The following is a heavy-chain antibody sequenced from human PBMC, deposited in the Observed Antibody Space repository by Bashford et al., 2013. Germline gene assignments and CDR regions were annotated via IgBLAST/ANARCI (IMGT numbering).Heavy chain of an antibody. Sequence: VRQAPGKGLEWVSAISGSGGSTYYADSVKGRFTISRDNSKNTLYLQMNSLRAEDTAVYYCAKGATMIVVVYFDYWGQGTLVTVSS. J-gene: IGHJ4*02. CDR2: ISGSGGST. CDR3: AKGATMIVVVYFDY. V-gene: IGHV3-23*01. D-gene: IGHD3-22*01.